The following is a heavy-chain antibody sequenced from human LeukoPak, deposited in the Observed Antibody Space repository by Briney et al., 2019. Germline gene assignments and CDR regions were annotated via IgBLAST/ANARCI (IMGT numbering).Heavy chain of an antibody. CDR1: GFTFSSYE. CDR3: ATYSHWVAGDV. V-gene: IGHV3-7*01. CDR2: MNEDGSEK. J-gene: IGHJ6*02. Sequence: PGGSLRLSCAASGFTFSSYEMNWVRQAPGKGLEWVANMNEDGSEKDYVDSVKGRFTISRDNARMSLYLQMSSLRAEDTAVYYCATYSHWVAGDVWGQGTTVTVSS. D-gene: IGHD3-16*01.